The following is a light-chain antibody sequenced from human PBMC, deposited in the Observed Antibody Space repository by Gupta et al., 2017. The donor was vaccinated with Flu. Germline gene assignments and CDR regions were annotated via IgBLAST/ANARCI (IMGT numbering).Light chain of an antibody. J-gene: IGKJ4*01. CDR3: QQYYSTPLT. Sequence: DIVMTQSPDSLAVSLGERAPIHCTSSRTVLYRSQNNNYFAWYQQKPGQPPKLLVYWASTRESGVPHRFFSGGSCTAFSLTIISLQADDVSVYYCQQYYSTPLTFGGGTKVEI. CDR2: WAS. CDR1: RTVLYRSQNNNY. V-gene: IGKV4-1*01.